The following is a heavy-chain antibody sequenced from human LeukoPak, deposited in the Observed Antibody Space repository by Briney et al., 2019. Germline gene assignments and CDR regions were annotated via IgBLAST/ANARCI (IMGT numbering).Heavy chain of an antibody. Sequence: GGSLRLSCVASGFTFSSHAVHWVRQAPGKGLEWVAVISNDGNNKYYGDSVKGRFTISRDNSKNTLYLQMNSLRAEDTAVYYCAKSDQWLNPLLYGMDVWGQGTTVTVSS. V-gene: IGHV3-30*04. D-gene: IGHD6-19*01. CDR3: AKSDQWLNPLLYGMDV. CDR1: GFTFSSHA. CDR2: ISNDGNNK. J-gene: IGHJ6*02.